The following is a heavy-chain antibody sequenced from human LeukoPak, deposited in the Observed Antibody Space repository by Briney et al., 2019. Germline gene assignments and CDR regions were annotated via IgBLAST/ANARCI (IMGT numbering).Heavy chain of an antibody. CDR3: ARYSSSWYPNLGAFDI. J-gene: IGHJ3*02. Sequence: SETLSLTCTVSGGSISSYYWSWIRQPAGKGLEWIGRIYTSGSTNYNPSLKSRVTISVDESKNQFSLKLSSVTAADTAVYYCARYSSSWYPNLGAFDIWGQGTMVTVSS. CDR1: GGSISSYY. V-gene: IGHV4-4*07. CDR2: IYTSGST. D-gene: IGHD6-13*01.